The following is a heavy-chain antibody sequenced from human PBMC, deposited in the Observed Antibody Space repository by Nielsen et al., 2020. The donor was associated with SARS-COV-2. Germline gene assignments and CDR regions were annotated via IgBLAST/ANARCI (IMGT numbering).Heavy chain of an antibody. Sequence: ASVKVSCKASGYTFTSYGISWVRQAPGQGLEWMGWISAYNGNTNYAQKFQGRVTITRDTSASTAYMELSSLRSEDTAVYYCARDDSSGWADYYYGMDVWGQGTTVTVSS. CDR1: GYTFTSYG. D-gene: IGHD6-19*01. J-gene: IGHJ6*02. V-gene: IGHV1-18*01. CDR3: ARDDSSGWADYYYGMDV. CDR2: ISAYNGNT.